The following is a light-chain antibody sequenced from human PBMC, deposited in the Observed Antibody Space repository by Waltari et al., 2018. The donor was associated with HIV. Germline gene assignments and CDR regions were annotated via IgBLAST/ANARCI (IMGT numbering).Light chain of an antibody. CDR2: GNS. Sequence: QSVLTQPPSVSGAPGQRVTISCTGSSSNIGAGYHVHWYQQLPGTAPKLPIYGNSNRPSGVPDRFSGSKSGTSASLAITGLQAEDEADYYCQSYDSSLGGSVFGGGTNLTVL. CDR3: QSYDSSLGGSV. J-gene: IGLJ2*01. V-gene: IGLV1-40*01. CDR1: SSNIGAGYH.